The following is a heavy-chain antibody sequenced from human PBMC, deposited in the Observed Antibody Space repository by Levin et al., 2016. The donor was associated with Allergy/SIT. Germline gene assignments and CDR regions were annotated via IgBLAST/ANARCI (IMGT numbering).Heavy chain of an antibody. CDR2: MSVGGSS. CDR3: ARLLGRGLIGYGLDV. Sequence: SETLSLTCSVSGASISAGSYHWSWIRQPAGKGLEWIGRMSVGGSSDYNSSLESRLTISLDTSKNQFSLRLTSVTAADTAVYYCARLLGRGLIGYGLDVWGQGTTVIVSS. J-gene: IGHJ6*02. V-gene: IGHV4-61*10. D-gene: IGHD3-10*01. CDR1: GASISAGSYH.